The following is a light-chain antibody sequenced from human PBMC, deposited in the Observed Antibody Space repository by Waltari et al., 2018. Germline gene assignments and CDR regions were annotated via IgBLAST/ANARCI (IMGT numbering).Light chain of an antibody. CDR3: SSFTGSSTLV. Sequence: QSALTQPASVSGSPGQSITISCTGTSSDVGGYNYVSWYQQHPGRAPKVMIYDVSNRPSGGSNRFSGSKSGNTASLTISGLQAEDEADYYCSSFTGSSTLVFGGGTKLTVL. CDR1: SSDVGGYNY. CDR2: DVS. J-gene: IGLJ2*01. V-gene: IGLV2-14*03.